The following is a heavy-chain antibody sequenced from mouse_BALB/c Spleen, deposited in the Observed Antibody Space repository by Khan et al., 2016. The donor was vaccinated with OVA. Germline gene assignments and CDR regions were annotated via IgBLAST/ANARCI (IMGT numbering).Heavy chain of an antibody. J-gene: IGHJ3*01. V-gene: IGHV3-8*02. CDR2: IIYTGNT. D-gene: IGHD2-14*01. CDR1: GVSITSGY. CDR3: ARSTYRYAFVY. Sequence: EVQLQESGPSLVKPSQTLSLTCSVTGVSITSGYWNWIRKFPGNKLEYMGYIIYTGNTYYNPSLKSRISITRHTSKNQYYLQLSSVTDEDTATYYCARSTYRYAFVYWGQGTLVTVSA.